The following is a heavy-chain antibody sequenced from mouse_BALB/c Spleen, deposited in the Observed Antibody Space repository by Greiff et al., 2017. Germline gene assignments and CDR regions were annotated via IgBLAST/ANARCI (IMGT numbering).Heavy chain of an antibody. Sequence: EVKLMESGGGLVQPGGSRKLSCAASGFTFSSFGMHWVRQAPEKGLEWVAYISSGSSTIYYADTVKGRFTISRDNPKNTLFLQMTSLRSEDTAMYYCARSSGGYDGPSFAYWGQGTLVTVSA. CDR2: ISSGSSTI. J-gene: IGHJ3*01. CDR1: GFTFSSFG. D-gene: IGHD2-2*01. CDR3: ARSSGGYDGPSFAY. V-gene: IGHV5-17*02.